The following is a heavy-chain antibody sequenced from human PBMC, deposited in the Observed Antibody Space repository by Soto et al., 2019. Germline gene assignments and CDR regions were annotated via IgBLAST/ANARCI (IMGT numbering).Heavy chain of an antibody. CDR2: ISYSGST. D-gene: IGHD4-17*01. CDR1: GSSISSYY. J-gene: IGHJ4*02. CDR3: ARHYSGDPFDY. Sequence: QVQLQESGPGLVKPSETLSLTCSVSGSSISSYYWSWIRQPPGKGLEWIGYISYSGSTNYNPSLKSRVTISVDTSRNQFSLKLISVTAADTAVYYCARHYSGDPFDYWGQGTLVTVSS. V-gene: IGHV4-59*08.